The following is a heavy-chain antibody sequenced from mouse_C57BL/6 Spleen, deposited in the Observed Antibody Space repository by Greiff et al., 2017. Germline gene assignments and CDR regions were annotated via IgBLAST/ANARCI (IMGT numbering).Heavy chain of an antibody. Sequence: VQLQQPGAELVRPGSSVKLSCKASGYTFTSYWMPWVKQRPIQGLEWIGNIDPSDSDTHYNQKFKDKATLTVDQSSCTAYMQLSSLTSSDSAVYYRARDYYGSSYDCWGQGTTLTVSS. CDR1: GYTFTSYW. CDR2: IDPSDSDT. V-gene: IGHV1-52*01. J-gene: IGHJ2*01. CDR3: ARDYYGSSYDC. D-gene: IGHD1-1*01.